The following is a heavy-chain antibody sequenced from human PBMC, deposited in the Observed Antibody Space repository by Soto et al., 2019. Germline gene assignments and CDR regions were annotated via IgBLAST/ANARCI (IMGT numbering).Heavy chain of an antibody. Sequence: EVQLLESGGGLVQPGGSLRLPWAASGSTFTSYAINWFPQAPGKGLEWVSTIIFSGVNRHYADSVKGRFTISRDNSKNTLYLQMNSLRAEDTAIYYCAKVGSGSYSAHSWGQGTLVTVSS. CDR2: IIFSGVNR. CDR3: AKVGSGSYSAHS. V-gene: IGHV3-23*01. CDR1: GSTFTSYA. D-gene: IGHD3-10*01. J-gene: IGHJ4*02.